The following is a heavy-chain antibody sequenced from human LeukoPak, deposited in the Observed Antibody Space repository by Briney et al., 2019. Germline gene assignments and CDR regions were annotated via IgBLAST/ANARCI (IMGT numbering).Heavy chain of an antibody. V-gene: IGHV4-31*03. CDR1: GGSISSGGYY. Sequence: SETLSLTCTVSGGSISSGGYYWSWIRQHPGKGLEWIGYIYYSGSTYYNPSLKSRVTISVDTSKNQFSLKLSSVTAADTAVYYCARDRPKGYSYEDSNGFDYWGQGTLVTVSS. D-gene: IGHD5-18*01. J-gene: IGHJ4*02. CDR3: ARDRPKGYSYEDSNGFDY. CDR2: IYYSGST.